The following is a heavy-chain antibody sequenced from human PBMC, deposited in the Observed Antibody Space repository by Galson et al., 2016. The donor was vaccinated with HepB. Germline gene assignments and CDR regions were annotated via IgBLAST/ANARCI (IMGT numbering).Heavy chain of an antibody. CDR2: ISDSGESR. CDR3: AKVALSGLTYFDN. V-gene: IGHV3-23*01. Sequence: SLRLSCAASGFTFSSYAMSWVRQAAGKGLEWVSAISDSGESRYYTDSVKGRFTISRDNSKNTLHLQMNSLRAEDTALYYCAKVALSGLTYFDNWGQGPLVTVSS. CDR1: GFTFSSYA. J-gene: IGHJ4*02.